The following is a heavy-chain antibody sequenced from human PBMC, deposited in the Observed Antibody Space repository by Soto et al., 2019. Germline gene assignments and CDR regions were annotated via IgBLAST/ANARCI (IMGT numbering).Heavy chain of an antibody. D-gene: IGHD2-2*01. CDR2: ISVSVSST. CDR1: GFTFSSYA. J-gene: IGHJ4*02. V-gene: IGHV3-23*01. Sequence: EVQLLESGGGLVQPGGSLRLSCAASGFTFSSYAMNWVRQAPGKGLEWVSAISVSVSSTYYTDSGKGRFTISKDNSKNTLDLQMNSLRAKDTAIYYCAKVLRYCSVTSCPPPVYWGQGTLVTVSS. CDR3: AKVLRYCSVTSCPPPVY.